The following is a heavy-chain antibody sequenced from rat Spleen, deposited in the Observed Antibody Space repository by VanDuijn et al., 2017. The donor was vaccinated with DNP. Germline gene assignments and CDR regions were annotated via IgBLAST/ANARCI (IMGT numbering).Heavy chain of an antibody. CDR3: TRVPRWGGYRDVLDA. CDR1: GFSITSNYR. Sequence: EVLLQESGPGLVKPSQSLSLTCSVTGFSITSNYRWNWIRKFPGNKLEWMGYINIAGSTNYNPSLRSRISITRDTSKNQFFLQVNSVTTEDTATYYCTRVPRWGGYRDVLDAWGQEASVTVSS. CDR2: INIAGST. V-gene: IGHV3-3*01. J-gene: IGHJ4*01. D-gene: IGHD1-11*01.